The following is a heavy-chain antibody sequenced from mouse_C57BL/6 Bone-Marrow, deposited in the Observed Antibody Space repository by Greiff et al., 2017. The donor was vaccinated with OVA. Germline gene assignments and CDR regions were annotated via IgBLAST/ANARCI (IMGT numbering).Heavy chain of an antibody. D-gene: IGHD1-1*01. J-gene: IGHJ2*01. V-gene: IGHV1-26*01. CDR3: ARSYYYEGY. Sequence: VQLQQSGPELVKPGASVKISCKASGYTFTDYYMNWVKQSHGKSLEWIGDINPNNGGTSYNQKFKGKATLTVDKSSSTAYMELRSLTSEDSAVYYCARSYYYEGYWGQGTTLTVSS. CDR2: INPNNGGT. CDR1: GYTFTDYY.